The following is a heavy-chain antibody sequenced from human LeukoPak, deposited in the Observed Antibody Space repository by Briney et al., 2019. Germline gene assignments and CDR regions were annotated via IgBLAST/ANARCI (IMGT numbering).Heavy chain of an antibody. CDR2: IYPGDCET. CDR3: AKVSDFNYFFDD. D-gene: IGHD2/OR15-2a*01. J-gene: IGHJ4*02. CDR1: SFNXXX. Sequence: SFNXXXXXWVRRXXGKGLXWMGIIYPGDCETRYSPSFHGQVTISADKSISTAYLQWSSLRASDTAIYYCAKVSDFNYFFDDWGQGTLVTVSS. V-gene: IGHV5-51*01.